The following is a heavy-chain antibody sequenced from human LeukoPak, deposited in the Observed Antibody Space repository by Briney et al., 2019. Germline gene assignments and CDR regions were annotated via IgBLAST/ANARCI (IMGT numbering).Heavy chain of an antibody. V-gene: IGHV3-53*01. CDR2: IYSGGST. J-gene: IGHJ5*02. CDR1: GFTVSSNY. CDR3: AKIPYSSGWVQNWFDP. D-gene: IGHD6-19*01. Sequence: GGSLRLSCAAPGFTVSSNYMSWVRQAPGKGLEWVSVIYSGGSTYYADSVKGRFTISRDNSKNTLYLQMNSLRAEDTAVYYCAKIPYSSGWVQNWFDPWGQGTLVTVSS.